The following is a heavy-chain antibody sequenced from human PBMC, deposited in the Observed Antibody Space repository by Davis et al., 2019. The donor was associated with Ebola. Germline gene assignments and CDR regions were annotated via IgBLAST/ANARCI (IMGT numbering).Heavy chain of an antibody. CDR2: IYYSGST. Sequence: SETLSLTCTVSGGSISSYYWSWIRQHPGKGLEWIGYIYYSGSTYYNPSLKSRVTISVDTSKNQFSLKLSSVTAADTAVYYCARGDIVVVPAAILDYYYGMDVWGQGTTVTVSS. J-gene: IGHJ6*02. CDR1: GGSISSYY. D-gene: IGHD2-2*02. CDR3: ARGDIVVVPAAILDYYYGMDV. V-gene: IGHV4-59*06.